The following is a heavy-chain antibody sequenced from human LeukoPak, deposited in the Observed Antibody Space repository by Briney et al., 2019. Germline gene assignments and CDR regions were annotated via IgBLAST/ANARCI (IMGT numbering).Heavy chain of an antibody. CDR3: ARGTRGGVPYSSGWPAVPYYYYMDV. CDR2: IYHSGST. V-gene: IGHV4-4*02. J-gene: IGHJ6*03. CDR1: GGSISSSNW. D-gene: IGHD6-19*01. Sequence: SGTLSLTCAVSGGSISSSNWWSWVRQPPGKGLEWIGEIYHSGSTNYNPSLKSRVTISVDTSKNQFSLKLSSVTAADTAVYYCARGTRGGVPYSSGWPAVPYYYYMDVWGKGTTVTVSS.